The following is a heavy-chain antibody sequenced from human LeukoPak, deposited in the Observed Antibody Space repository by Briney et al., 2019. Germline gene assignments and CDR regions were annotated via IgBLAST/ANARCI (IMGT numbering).Heavy chain of an antibody. CDR3: ARGRGSGYQYPDY. V-gene: IGHV4-34*01. D-gene: IGHD3-22*01. J-gene: IGHJ4*02. CDR1: GGSFSGYY. CDR2: INHSGST. Sequence: SETLSLTCAVYGGSFSGYYWSWIRQPPGKGLEWIGEINHSGSTNYNPSLKSRVTISVDTSKNQFSLKLSSVTAADTAVYYCARGRGSGYQYPDYWGQGTLVTVFS.